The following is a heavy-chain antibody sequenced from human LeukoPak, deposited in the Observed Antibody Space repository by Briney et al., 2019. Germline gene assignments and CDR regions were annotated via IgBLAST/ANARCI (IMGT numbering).Heavy chain of an antibody. V-gene: IGHV4-4*02. Sequence: SETLSLTCAVSGGSISSSNWWSWVRQPPGKGLEWIGEIYHSGSTNYNPSLKSRVTISVDTSKNQFSLKLSSVTAADTAVYYCARGRVYDYVWGSYRPNWFDPWGQGTLVTVSS. CDR3: ARGRVYDYVWGSYRPNWFDP. CDR2: IYHSGST. D-gene: IGHD3-16*02. J-gene: IGHJ5*02. CDR1: GGSISSSNW.